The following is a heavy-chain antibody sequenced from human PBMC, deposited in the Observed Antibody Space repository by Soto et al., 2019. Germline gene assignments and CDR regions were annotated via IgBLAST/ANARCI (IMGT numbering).Heavy chain of an antibody. V-gene: IGHV4-38-2*01. J-gene: IGHJ1*01. CDR3: AVGYCSSTTCSREYFQH. Sequence: SETLSLTCAVSGYSISSGYYWGWIRQPPGKGLEWIGTIYHSGSTFHNPSLKSRVTISVDTSKNQFSLRLRSVTAADTAVYYCAVGYCSSTTCSREYFQHWGQGTLVTVSS. CDR2: IYHSGST. CDR1: GYSISSGYY. D-gene: IGHD2-2*01.